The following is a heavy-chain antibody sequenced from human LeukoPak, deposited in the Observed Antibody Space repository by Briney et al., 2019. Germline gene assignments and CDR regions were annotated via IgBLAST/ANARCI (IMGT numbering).Heavy chain of an antibody. CDR2: IWYDGSNK. CDR1: GFTFSSYG. V-gene: IGHV3-33*08. J-gene: IGHJ4*02. Sequence: GGSLRLSCAASGFTFSSYGMHWVRQAPGKGLEWVAVIWYDGSNKYYADSVKGRFTISRDNSKNTLYLQMNSLRAEDTAVYYCARNLRSSIWFGELLSFGSTDYWGQGTLSPSPQ. CDR3: ARNLRSSIWFGELLSFGSTDY. D-gene: IGHD3-10*01.